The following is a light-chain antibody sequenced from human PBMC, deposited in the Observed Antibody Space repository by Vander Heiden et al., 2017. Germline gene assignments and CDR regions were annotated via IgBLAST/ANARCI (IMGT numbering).Light chain of an antibody. CDR3: QQTDSTPWT. Sequence: DIQMTQSPSSLSASVGDRVTITCRASQSISSYLNWYQQKPGRAPNLLIYAASTLQSGVPSRFSGSGSGTDFTLTISSLQPEDSATYYCQQTDSTPWTFGQGTKVEIK. J-gene: IGKJ1*01. V-gene: IGKV1-39*01. CDR1: QSISSY. CDR2: AAS.